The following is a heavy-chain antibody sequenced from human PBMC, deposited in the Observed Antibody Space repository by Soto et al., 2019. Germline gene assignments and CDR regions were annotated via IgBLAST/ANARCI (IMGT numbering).Heavy chain of an antibody. D-gene: IGHD3-3*02. V-gene: IGHV4-39*01. J-gene: IGHJ3*02. CDR2: VYYGGAIFYSGNI. Sequence: SETLSLTCTVSGDSISSSNSHWGWTRQPPGKGLEYTGSVYYGGAIFYSGNIYYNPSLKSRVTISVDTSKNQFSLRLSSVTAADTGVYYCVRYDRINMKPYSPEGFHIWGQGTMVTVSS. CDR3: VRYDRINMKPYSPEGFHI. CDR1: GDSISSSNSH.